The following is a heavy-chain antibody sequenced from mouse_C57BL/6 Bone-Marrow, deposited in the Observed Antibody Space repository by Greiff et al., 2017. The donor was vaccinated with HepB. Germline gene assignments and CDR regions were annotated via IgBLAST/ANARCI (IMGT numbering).Heavy chain of an antibody. CDR1: GYTFTDYY. V-gene: IGHV1-75*01. J-gene: IGHJ1*03. CDR2: IFPGSGST. Sequence: VQLQQSGPELVKPGASVKISCKASGYTFTDYYINWVKQRPGQGLEWIGWIFPGSGSTYYNEKFKGKATHTVDKSSSTAYMLLSSLTSEDAAVYFCARDYYGSSPGWYFDVWGTGTTVTVSS. CDR3: ARDYYGSSPGWYFDV. D-gene: IGHD1-1*01.